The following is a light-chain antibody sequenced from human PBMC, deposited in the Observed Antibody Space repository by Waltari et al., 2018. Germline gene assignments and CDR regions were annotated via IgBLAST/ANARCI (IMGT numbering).Light chain of an antibody. CDR3: QQHNSHPPT. V-gene: IGKV1-17*03. CDR2: SAS. Sequence: DIQMTQSPSSLSASVGDRVTITCRASQTVNSYLAWYQQKPGKVPELLIYSASSLKSGVPSRFSGSGSGTEFTLTISSLQPEDFATYYCQQHNSHPPTFGQGTKVEIK. J-gene: IGKJ1*01. CDR1: QTVNSY.